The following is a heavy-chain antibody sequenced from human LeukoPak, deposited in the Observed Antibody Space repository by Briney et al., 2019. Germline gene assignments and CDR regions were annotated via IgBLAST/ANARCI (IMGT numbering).Heavy chain of an antibody. V-gene: IGHV1-46*01. J-gene: IGHJ3*02. D-gene: IGHD6-13*01. CDR2: INPSGGST. CDR3: ARGYSSSWYGDAFDI. Sequence: ASVKVSCKASGYTFTSYYMHWVRQPPGQGLAWMGIINPSGGSTSYAQKFQGRVTMTRDMSTSTVYMELISLRSEDTAVYYCARGYSSSWYGDAFDIWGQGTMVTVSS. CDR1: GYTFTSYY.